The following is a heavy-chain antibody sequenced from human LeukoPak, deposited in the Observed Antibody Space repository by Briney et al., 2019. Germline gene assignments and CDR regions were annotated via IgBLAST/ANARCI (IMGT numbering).Heavy chain of an antibody. CDR3: AGWIFGLNWFDP. V-gene: IGHV1-2*02. CDR2: INPNSGGT. CDR1: GYTFTGYY. D-gene: IGHD2-2*03. Sequence: ASVKVSCKASGYTFTGYYMHWVRQAPGQGLEWMGWINPNSGGTNYAQKFQGRVTMTRDTSISTAYMELSRLRSDDTAVYYCAGWIFGLNWFDPWGQGTLVTVSS. J-gene: IGHJ5*02.